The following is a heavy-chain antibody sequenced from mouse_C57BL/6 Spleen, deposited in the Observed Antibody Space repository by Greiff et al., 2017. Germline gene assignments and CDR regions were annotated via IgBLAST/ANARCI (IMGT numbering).Heavy chain of an antibody. J-gene: IGHJ4*01. CDR2: IWRGGST. Sequence: VKLMESGPGLVQPSQSLSITCTVSGFSLTSYGVHWVRQSPGKGLEWLGVIWRGGSTDYNAAFMSRLSITKDNSKSQVFFKMNSLQADDTAIYYCAKKTIVTTSGAMDYWGQGTSVTVSS. V-gene: IGHV2-5*01. D-gene: IGHD2-5*01. CDR1: GFSLTSYG. CDR3: AKKTIVTTSGAMDY.